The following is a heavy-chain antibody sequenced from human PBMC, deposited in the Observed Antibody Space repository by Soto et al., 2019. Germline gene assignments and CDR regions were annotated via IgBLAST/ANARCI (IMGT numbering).Heavy chain of an antibody. CDR2: ISGSGGST. V-gene: IGHV3-23*01. CDR3: AKDDSYFTSKLVRFDY. D-gene: IGHD2-21*01. CDR1: GFTFSSYA. Sequence: GGSLRLSCAASGFTFSSYAMSWVRQAPGKGLEWVSAISGSGGSTYYADSVKGRFTISRDNSKNTLYLQMNSLRAEDTAVYYCAKDDSYFTSKLVRFDYWGLGTLVTVSS. J-gene: IGHJ4*01.